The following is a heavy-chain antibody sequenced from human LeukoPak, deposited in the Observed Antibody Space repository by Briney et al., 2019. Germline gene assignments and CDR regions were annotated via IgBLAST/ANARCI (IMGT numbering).Heavy chain of an antibody. J-gene: IGHJ5*02. V-gene: IGHV3-23*01. CDR1: GFTFSSLA. CDR2: ISGSGGTA. D-gene: IGHD5-24*01. Sequence: GGSLRLSCAASGFTFSSLAMHWVRQAPGKGLEWVSVISGSGGTAYYADSVKGRFTTSRDNSKNTLYLQMNSLRAEDTAVYYCAKQFVDVWGQGTLVTVSS. CDR3: AKQFVDV.